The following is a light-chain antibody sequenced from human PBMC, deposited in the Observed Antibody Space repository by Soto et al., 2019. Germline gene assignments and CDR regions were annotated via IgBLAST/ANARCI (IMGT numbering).Light chain of an antibody. CDR1: SSDVGGYSY. V-gene: IGLV2-14*01. CDR2: DVF. J-gene: IGLJ2*01. Sequence: QSALTQPASVSGSPGQSITISCTGTSSDVGGYSYVSWYQQHPGKAPKLIIYDVFSRPSGVSTRFSGSKSGNTASLTISGLQADDVADYYCSSYSSANTLGVFGGGTKLTVL. CDR3: SSYSSANTLGV.